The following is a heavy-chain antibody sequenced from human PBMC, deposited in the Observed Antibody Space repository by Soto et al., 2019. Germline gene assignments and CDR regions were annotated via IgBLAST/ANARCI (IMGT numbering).Heavy chain of an antibody. Sequence: PGGSLRLSCAASGFTFSSYSMNWVRQAPGKGLEWVSFISSGSSTIYYADSVKGRVNISRDNARNSLSLQMNSLRDEDTAVYYCAKERYSSSQACRYYFYXWGQGTLVTVSX. CDR2: ISSGSSTI. D-gene: IGHD6-13*01. CDR3: AKERYSSSQACRYYFYX. CDR1: GFTFSSYS. V-gene: IGHV3-48*02. J-gene: IGHJ4*02.